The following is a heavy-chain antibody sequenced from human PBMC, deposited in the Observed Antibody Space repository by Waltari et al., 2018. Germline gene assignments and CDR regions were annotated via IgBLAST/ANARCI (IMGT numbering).Heavy chain of an antibody. CDR3: ATLTYPVKSRHWFDP. CDR1: GYTFTDYY. D-gene: IGHD2-2*01. Sequence: EVQLVQSGAEVKKPGATVKISCKASGYTFTDYYLHLVQQAPGKGLEWMGRVDPEDGETIYAEKFQGRVTITADTSTDTAYMELSSLRSEDTAVYYCATLTYPVKSRHWFDPWGQGTLVTVSS. J-gene: IGHJ5*02. CDR2: VDPEDGET. V-gene: IGHV1-69-2*01.